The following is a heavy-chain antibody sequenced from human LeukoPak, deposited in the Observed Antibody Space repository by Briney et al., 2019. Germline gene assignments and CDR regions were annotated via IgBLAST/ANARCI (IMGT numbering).Heavy chain of an antibody. D-gene: IGHD1-26*01. V-gene: IGHV3-23*01. Sequence: GGSLRLSCAVSGFTFSSYGMSWDRQAPGEGLEWVSAITGSGGTTYYADSVKGRFTISRDNSKNPLYMQMNSLRAGDTAVYYCAKDRLGAILYFDYWGQGTLVTVSS. CDR1: GFTFSSYG. J-gene: IGHJ4*02. CDR2: ITGSGGTT. CDR3: AKDRLGAILYFDY.